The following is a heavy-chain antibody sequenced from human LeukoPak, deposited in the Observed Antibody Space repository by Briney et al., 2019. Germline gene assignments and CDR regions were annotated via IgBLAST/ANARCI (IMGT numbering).Heavy chain of an antibody. D-gene: IGHD3-10*01. CDR1: GFTFSSYA. Sequence: GGSLRLSCAASGFTFSSYAMSGVRQAPGKGLEWGSAISRSGGSTYYAASVKGRFTISRDNSKNTLYLQMNSLRGVDTAVYYCAKAGAQVLWFGEFTYYFDYWGQGTLVTVSS. CDR2: ISRSGGST. CDR3: AKAGAQVLWFGEFTYYFDY. V-gene: IGHV3-23*01. J-gene: IGHJ4*02.